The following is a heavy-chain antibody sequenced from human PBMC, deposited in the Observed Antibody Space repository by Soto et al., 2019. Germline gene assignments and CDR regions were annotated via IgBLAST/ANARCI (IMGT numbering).Heavy chain of an antibody. D-gene: IGHD1-26*01. V-gene: IGHV3-73*01. Sequence: DVQLVESGGGLIQPGESLRLSCAAFGLTISGKKYVAWVRQAPGKGLEWVGRIRSTAQNSATGYVASVRGRFTISRDDSKNTAYLQMNSLKTDDTAVYYCTVVGATSDGFRYWGQGSLVTVSS. CDR2: IRSTAQNSAT. CDR1: GLTISGKK. CDR3: TVVGATSDGFRY. J-gene: IGHJ4*02.